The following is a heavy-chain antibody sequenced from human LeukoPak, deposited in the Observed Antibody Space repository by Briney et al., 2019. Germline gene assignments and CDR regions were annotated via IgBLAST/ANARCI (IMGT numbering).Heavy chain of an antibody. V-gene: IGHV1-24*01. J-gene: IGHJ4*02. Sequence: ASVKVSCKVSGYTLTELSMHWVRQAPGKGLEWMGGFGPEDGETIYAQKFQGRVTMTEDTSTDTAYMELSSLRSEDTAVYYCATDHPRHDYYDSSGYYKFSYWGQGTLVTVSS. CDR3: ATDHPRHDYYDSSGYYKFSY. CDR1: GYTLTELS. D-gene: IGHD3-22*01. CDR2: FGPEDGET.